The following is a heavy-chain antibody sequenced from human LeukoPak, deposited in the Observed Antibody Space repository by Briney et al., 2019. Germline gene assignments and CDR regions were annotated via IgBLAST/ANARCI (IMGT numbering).Heavy chain of an antibody. Sequence: RGSRRLYCTAAGLSFSNYGMHWLRQAPGKGLEWVAVISYDESNKYYGDSVKGRFTISRDNAKNSLYLQMNRLRAEDTAVYYCARDSPYGDYPFDYWGQGTLVTVSS. J-gene: IGHJ4*02. CDR3: ARDSPYGDYPFDY. CDR2: ISYDESNK. CDR1: GLSFSNYG. V-gene: IGHV3-33*08. D-gene: IGHD4-17*01.